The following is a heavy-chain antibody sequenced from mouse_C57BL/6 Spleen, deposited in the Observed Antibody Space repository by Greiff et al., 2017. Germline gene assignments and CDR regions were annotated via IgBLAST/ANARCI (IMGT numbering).Heavy chain of an antibody. D-gene: IGHD1-1*01. CDR3: ARHGSSYPYYAMDY. J-gene: IGHJ4*01. Sequence: QVQLQQPGAELVRPGSSVKLSCKASGYTFTSYWMDWVKQRPGQGLEWIGNIYPSDSETHYNQKFKDKATLTVDKSSSTAYMQLSSLTSEDSAVYYCARHGSSYPYYAMDYWGQGTSVTVSS. V-gene: IGHV1-61*01. CDR1: GYTFTSYW. CDR2: IYPSDSET.